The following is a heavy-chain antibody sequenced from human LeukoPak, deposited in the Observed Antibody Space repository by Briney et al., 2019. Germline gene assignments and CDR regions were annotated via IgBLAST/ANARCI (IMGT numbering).Heavy chain of an antibody. Sequence: PGGSLRLSCEASGFTFSHFGMHWVRQAPGKGLEWVAVIWSDATNQYYADSVKGRFTISRDNFKRTVSLEMNSLRAEDTAVYYCARAREITVSGTDYFDYWGQGTLVTVSS. V-gene: IGHV3-33*01. J-gene: IGHJ4*02. CDR2: IWSDATNQ. CDR1: GFTFSHFG. D-gene: IGHD6-19*01. CDR3: ARAREITVSGTDYFDY.